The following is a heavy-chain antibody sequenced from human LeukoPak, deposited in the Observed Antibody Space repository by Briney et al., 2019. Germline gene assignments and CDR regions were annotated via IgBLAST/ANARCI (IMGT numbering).Heavy chain of an antibody. CDR3: ARVPDWSGDQTPFDY. V-gene: IGHV5-51*01. Sequence: GESLKISCKGSGYSFTSYWIGWVRQMPGKGLEWMGIIYPGDSDTRYGPSFQGQVTISADKSISTAYLQWSSLKASDTAMYYCARVPDWSGDQTPFDYWGQGTLVTVSS. D-gene: IGHD3-3*01. J-gene: IGHJ4*02. CDR1: GYSFTSYW. CDR2: IYPGDSDT.